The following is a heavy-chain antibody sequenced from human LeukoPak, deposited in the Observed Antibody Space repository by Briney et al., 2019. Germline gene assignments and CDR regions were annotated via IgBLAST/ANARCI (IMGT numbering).Heavy chain of an antibody. CDR1: GYTFTSYY. V-gene: IGHV1-46*01. Sequence: ASVKVSCKASGYTFTSYYMHWVRQAPGQGLEWMGIINPSGGSTSYAQKFQGRVTMTRDTSTSTAYMELRSLRSDDTAVYYCARDEGAYCGGDCYYYWYFDLWGRGTLVTVSS. CDR2: INPSGGST. D-gene: IGHD2-21*01. J-gene: IGHJ2*01. CDR3: ARDEGAYCGGDCYYYWYFDL.